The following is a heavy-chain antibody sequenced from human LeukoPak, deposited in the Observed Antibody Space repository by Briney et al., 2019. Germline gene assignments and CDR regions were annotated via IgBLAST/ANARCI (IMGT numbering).Heavy chain of an antibody. CDR1: GGPINSHY. Sequence: PSETLSLTCSVSGGPINSHYWSWIRQPPGKRLEWIGYIFNGGSTEYNPSFRSRVTISVDTSRDQFFLRLSSVTAADTAIYYCASRPADTTWYGVFDYRSQGTLVTVSS. CDR3: ASRPADTTWYGVFDY. V-gene: IGHV4-59*11. J-gene: IGHJ4*02. CDR2: IFNGGST. D-gene: IGHD3-10*01.